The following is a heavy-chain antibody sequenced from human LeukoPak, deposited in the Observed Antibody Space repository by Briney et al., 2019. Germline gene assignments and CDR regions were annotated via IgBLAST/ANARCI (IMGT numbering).Heavy chain of an antibody. CDR1: GGSFSGYY. J-gene: IGHJ3*02. Sequence: SETLSLTCAVYGGSFSGYYWGWIRQPPGKGLEWIGEINHSGSTNYNPSLKSRVTISVDTSKNQFSLKLSSVTAADTAVYYCARQAANDAFDIWGQGTMVTVSS. V-gene: IGHV4-34*01. D-gene: IGHD6-25*01. CDR2: INHSGST. CDR3: ARQAANDAFDI.